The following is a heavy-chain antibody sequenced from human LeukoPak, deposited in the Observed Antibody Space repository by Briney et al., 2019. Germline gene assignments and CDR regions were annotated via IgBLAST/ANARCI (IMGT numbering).Heavy chain of an antibody. D-gene: IGHD1-1*01. CDR2: IIPIFGTA. CDR3: ARDPRNGGGQY. CDR1: GGTFSSYA. V-gene: IGHV1-69*13. J-gene: IGHJ4*02. Sequence: ASVKVSCKASGGTFSSYAISWVRQAPGQGLEWMGGIIPIFGTANYAQKFQGRVTITADESTSAAYMELSSLRSEDTAVYYCARDPRNGGGQYWGQGTLVTVSS.